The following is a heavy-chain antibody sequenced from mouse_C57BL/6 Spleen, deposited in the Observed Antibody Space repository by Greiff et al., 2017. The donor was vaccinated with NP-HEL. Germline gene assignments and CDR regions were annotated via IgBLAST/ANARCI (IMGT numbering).Heavy chain of an antibody. J-gene: IGHJ3*01. V-gene: IGHV1-64*01. D-gene: IGHD2-4*01. Sequence: QVQLQQSGAELVKPGASVKLSCKASGYTFTSYWMHWVKQRPGQGLEWIGMIHPNSGSTNYNEKFKSKATLTVDKSSSTAYMQLSSLTSEDSAVYYWARGPYDYDGGWFAYWGQGTLVTVAA. CDR1: GYTFTSYW. CDR3: ARGPYDYDGGWFAY. CDR2: IHPNSGST.